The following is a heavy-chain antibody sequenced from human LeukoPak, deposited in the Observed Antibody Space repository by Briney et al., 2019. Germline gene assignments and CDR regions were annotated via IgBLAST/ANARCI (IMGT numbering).Heavy chain of an antibody. CDR2: IRYDGSNK. J-gene: IGHJ4*02. Sequence: GGSLRLSCAASGFTFSSYGMHWVRQAPGKGLEWVAFIRYDGSNKYYADSVKGRFTISRDNSKNTLYLQMNSLRAEDTAVYYCAKRGYCGGDCYPYYFDYWGQGTLVTVSS. D-gene: IGHD2-21*02. V-gene: IGHV3-30*02. CDR1: GFTFSSYG. CDR3: AKRGYCGGDCYPYYFDY.